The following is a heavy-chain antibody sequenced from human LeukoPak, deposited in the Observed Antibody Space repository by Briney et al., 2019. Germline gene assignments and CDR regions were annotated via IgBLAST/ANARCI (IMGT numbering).Heavy chain of an antibody. Sequence: GGSLRLSCAASGFTFSSYAMNWVRQAPGKGLEWVSAITGSGGRTYYADSVKGRFTISRDNSKNTLYLQMNSLRAEDTAVYYCAKLLMAMVRGVDIDCWGQGTLVTVSS. CDR3: AKLLMAMVRGVDIDC. J-gene: IGHJ4*02. V-gene: IGHV3-23*01. CDR1: GFTFSSYA. CDR2: ITGSGGRT. D-gene: IGHD3-10*01.